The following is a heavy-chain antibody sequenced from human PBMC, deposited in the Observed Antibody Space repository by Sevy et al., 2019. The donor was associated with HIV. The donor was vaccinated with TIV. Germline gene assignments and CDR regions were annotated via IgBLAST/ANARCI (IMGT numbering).Heavy chain of an antibody. J-gene: IGHJ4*02. CDR2: ISGSGGSV. CDR3: ARDLPAYCGGDCYAFDY. CDR1: GFIFNSYA. Sequence: GGSLRLSCAASGFIFNSYAMSWVRQAPGKGLEWVSGISGSGGSVYYAESVKGRFTISRDNAKNSLYLQMNSLRAEDTAVYYCARDLPAYCGGDCYAFDYWGQGTLVTVSS. D-gene: IGHD2-21*01. V-gene: IGHV3-23*01.